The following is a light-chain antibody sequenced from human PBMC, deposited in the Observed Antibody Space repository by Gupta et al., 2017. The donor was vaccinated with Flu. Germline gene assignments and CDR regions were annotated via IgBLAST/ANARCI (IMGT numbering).Light chain of an antibody. V-gene: IGKV2-28*01. CDR1: QSLLHSNGYNY. Sequence: VTPGEPASISCRSSQSLLHSNGYNYLDWYLQKPGQSPQLLIYLGSNRASGVPDRFSGSGSGTDFTLKISRVEAEDVGVYYCMQALQTPRTFGQGTKVEI. J-gene: IGKJ1*01. CDR2: LGS. CDR3: MQALQTPRT.